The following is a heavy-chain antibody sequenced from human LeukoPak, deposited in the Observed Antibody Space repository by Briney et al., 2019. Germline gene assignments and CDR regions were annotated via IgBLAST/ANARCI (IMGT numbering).Heavy chain of an antibody. J-gene: IGHJ4*02. CDR3: ARGSDIVVVPAAITKGHFDY. D-gene: IGHD2-2*02. CDR2: IIPTFGTA. V-gene: IGHV1-69*13. Sequence: EASVKVSCKASGGTFSSYAISWVRQAPGQGLEWMGGIIPTFGTANYAQKFQGRVTITADESTSTAYMELSSLRSEDTAVYYCARGSDIVVVPAAITKGHFDYWGQGTLVTVSS. CDR1: GGTFSSYA.